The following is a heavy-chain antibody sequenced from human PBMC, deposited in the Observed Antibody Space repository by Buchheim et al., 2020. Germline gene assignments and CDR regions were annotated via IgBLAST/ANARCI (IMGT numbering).Heavy chain of an antibody. CDR2: IIPMFGTA. D-gene: IGHD2-21*01. V-gene: IGHV1-69*06. Sequence: QVQLVQSGAEMKKPGSSVKVSCKASGGSFSDYGISWVRQAPGQGPEWMGGIIPMFGTATYAQKFQGRVTITADKSTSAANMELSSLRSADTAVYYCARDRGAYCGGDCYEYYFDYWGQGTL. J-gene: IGHJ4*02. CDR1: GGSFSDYG. CDR3: ARDRGAYCGGDCYEYYFDY.